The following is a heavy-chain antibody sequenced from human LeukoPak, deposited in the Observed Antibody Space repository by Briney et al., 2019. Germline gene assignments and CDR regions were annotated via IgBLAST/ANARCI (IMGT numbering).Heavy chain of an antibody. CDR2: MYSGGST. V-gene: IGHV3-66*02. D-gene: IGHD3-22*01. CDR3: ARDLTMIVPGAFDI. CDR1: GITVSVNF. J-gene: IGHJ3*02. Sequence: PGGSLRLSCAASGITVSVNFMSWVRQAPGKGPEWVSAMYSGGSTAYADSVRGRFIISRDAAKNTVDLQMNSLRTEDTAVYYCARDLTMIVPGAFDIWGHGTAVIVSS.